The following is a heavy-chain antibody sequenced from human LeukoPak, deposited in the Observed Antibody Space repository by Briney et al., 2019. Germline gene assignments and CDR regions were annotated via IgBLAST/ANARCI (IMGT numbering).Heavy chain of an antibody. J-gene: IGHJ4*02. Sequence: ASVKVSCKASGGTFSSYAISWVRQAPGQGLEWMGRISAYNGNTNYAQKLQGRVTMTTDTSTSTAYMGLRSLRSDDTAVYYCARSEGWFGELGFDYWGQGTLVTVSS. CDR1: GGTFSSYA. V-gene: IGHV1-18*01. D-gene: IGHD3-10*01. CDR2: ISAYNGNT. CDR3: ARSEGWFGELGFDY.